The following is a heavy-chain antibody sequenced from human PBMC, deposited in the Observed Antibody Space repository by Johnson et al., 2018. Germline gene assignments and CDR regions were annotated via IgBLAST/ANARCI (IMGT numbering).Heavy chain of an antibody. D-gene: IGHD3-22*01. CDR1: GGSLSGYY. CDR3: ARASVTMIVATTKYYVDY. V-gene: IGHV4-34*01. J-gene: IGHJ4*02. Sequence: QVQLQQWGAGLLKPSETLSLTCAVYGGSLSGYYWSWIRQPPGKGLEWIGEINHSGSTKYNTSLKSRVTISVHTSENQFSLKLSSVTAADTAVYYCARASVTMIVATTKYYVDYWGQGTLVTVSS. CDR2: INHSGST.